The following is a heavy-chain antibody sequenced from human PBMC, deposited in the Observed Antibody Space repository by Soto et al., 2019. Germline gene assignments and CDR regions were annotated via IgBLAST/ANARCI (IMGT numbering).Heavy chain of an antibody. CDR3: AGGYYYDSSGLYSLILNFDH. Sequence: PGGSLRLSCAASGFTFRTYSMHWVRQVPGKGLEWVAVISYDGSNKYYADSVKGRFTISRDNSNNTLHLQMNFLRAEDTAVYYCAGGYYYDSSGLYSLILNFDHWGQGTLVTVSS. CDR1: GFTFRTYS. V-gene: IGHV3-30-3*01. J-gene: IGHJ4*02. D-gene: IGHD3-22*01. CDR2: ISYDGSNK.